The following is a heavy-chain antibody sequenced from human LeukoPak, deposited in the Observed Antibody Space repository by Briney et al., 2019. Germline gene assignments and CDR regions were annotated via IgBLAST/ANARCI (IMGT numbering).Heavy chain of an antibody. Sequence: PSETLSLTCTVSGGSISSGSYYWSWTRQPAGKGLEWIGRIYTSGSTNYNPSLKSRVTISVDTSKNQFSLKLSSVTAADTAVYYCAREGYYYDSSGYRDWGQGTLVTVSS. V-gene: IGHV4-61*02. J-gene: IGHJ4*02. D-gene: IGHD3-22*01. CDR3: AREGYYYDSSGYRD. CDR2: IYTSGST. CDR1: GGSISSGSYY.